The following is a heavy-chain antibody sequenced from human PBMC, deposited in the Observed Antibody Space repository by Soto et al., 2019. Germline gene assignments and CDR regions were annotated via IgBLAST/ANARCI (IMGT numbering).Heavy chain of an antibody. CDR1: GGTFSSYA. CDR3: ARDSLYYYDSSGPYYYYGMDV. D-gene: IGHD3-22*01. Sequence: SVKVSCKASGGTFSSYAISWVRQAPGQGLEWMGGIIPIFGTANYAQKFQGGVTITADESTSTAYMELSSLRSEDTAVYYCARDSLYYYDSSGPYYYYGMDVWGQGTTVTVSS. J-gene: IGHJ6*02. CDR2: IIPIFGTA. V-gene: IGHV1-69*13.